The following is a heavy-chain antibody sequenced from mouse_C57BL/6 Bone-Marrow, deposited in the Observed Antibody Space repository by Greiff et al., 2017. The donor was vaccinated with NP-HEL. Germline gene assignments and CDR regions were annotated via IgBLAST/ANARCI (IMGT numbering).Heavy chain of an antibody. Sequence: QVHVKQSGAELARPGASVKLSCKASGYTFTSYGISWVKQRTGQGLEWIGEIYPRSGNTYYNEKFKGKATLTADKSSSTAYMELRSLTSEDSAVYFCARRRGGSSDDWYFDVWGTGTTVTVSS. J-gene: IGHJ1*03. CDR2: IYPRSGNT. CDR1: GYTFTSYG. CDR3: ARRRGGSSDDWYFDV. V-gene: IGHV1-81*01. D-gene: IGHD1-1*01.